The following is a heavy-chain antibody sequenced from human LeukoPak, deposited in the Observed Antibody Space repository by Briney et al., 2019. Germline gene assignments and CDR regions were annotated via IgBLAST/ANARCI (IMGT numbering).Heavy chain of an antibody. CDR2: TYFRSKWYY. Sequence: SQTLSLTCAISGDSVSSKSAAWNWIRQSPSRGLEWLGRTYFRSKWYYEYAVSVKSRISINPDTSKSQFPLQLNSVTPEDTAVYYCARSGAYFDYWGQGTLVTVSS. V-gene: IGHV6-1*01. CDR1: GDSVSSKSAA. J-gene: IGHJ4*02. CDR3: ARSGAYFDY. D-gene: IGHD3-10*01.